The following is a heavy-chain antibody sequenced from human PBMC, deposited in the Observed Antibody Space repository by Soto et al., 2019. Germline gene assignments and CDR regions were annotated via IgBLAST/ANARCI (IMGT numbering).Heavy chain of an antibody. CDR1: GGSISNYY. CDR3: AVRGDSSGLNDAFDI. CDR2: IYYRGST. V-gene: IGHV4-59*12. Sequence: PSETLSLTCIVSGGSISNYYWSWIRQPPGKGLEWIGYIYYRGSTNYNPSLKSRVTISVDTSKNQFSLKLSSVTAADTAVYYCAVRGDSSGLNDAFDIWGQGTMVTVSS. J-gene: IGHJ3*02. D-gene: IGHD3-22*01.